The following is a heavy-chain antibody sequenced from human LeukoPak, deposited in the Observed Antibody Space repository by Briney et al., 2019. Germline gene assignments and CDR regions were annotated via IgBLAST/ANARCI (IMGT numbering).Heavy chain of an antibody. Sequence: GGSLRLSCVASGFTFNTYDMNWVRQPPGKGLEWISYIGSSGAIYYADSVKGRFTISRDNAKESLYLQMNSLRDEDTAVYYCARQFAYWGQGTLVTVSS. CDR2: IGSSGAI. J-gene: IGHJ4*02. V-gene: IGHV3-48*02. CDR1: GFTFNTYD. CDR3: ARQFAY.